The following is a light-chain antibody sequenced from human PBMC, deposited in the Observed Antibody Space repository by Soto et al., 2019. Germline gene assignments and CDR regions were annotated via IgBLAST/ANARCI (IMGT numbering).Light chain of an antibody. J-gene: IGKJ4*01. Sequence: DIVLTQSPGTLSLSPGERAALSCGASQSLSNNFLAWYQQKPGQAPRLLISGASSRATGIPDRFSGSGSGTDVTLTITRVAPEDFAVYYCQQYATSPLTFGGGTKVEIK. V-gene: IGKV3-20*01. CDR1: QSLSNNF. CDR3: QQYATSPLT. CDR2: GAS.